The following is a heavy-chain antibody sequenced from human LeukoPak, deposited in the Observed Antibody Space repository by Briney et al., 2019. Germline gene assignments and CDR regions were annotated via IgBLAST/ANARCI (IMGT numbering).Heavy chain of an antibody. CDR3: ARSQGLEDTAML. V-gene: IGHV4-30-4*01. Sequence: PSETLSLTCTVSGGSISSGDYYWSWIRQPPGKGLEWIGYIYYSGSTYYNPSLKSRVTISVDTSKNQFSLKLSSVTAADTAVYYCARSQGLEDTAMLWGQGTLVTVSS. CDR2: IYYSGST. D-gene: IGHD5-18*01. J-gene: IGHJ4*02. CDR1: GGSISSGDYY.